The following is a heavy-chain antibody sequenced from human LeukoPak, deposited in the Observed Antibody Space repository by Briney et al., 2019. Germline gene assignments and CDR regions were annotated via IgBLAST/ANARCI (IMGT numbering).Heavy chain of an antibody. CDR1: GYTFTAYY. V-gene: IGHV1-18*01. D-gene: IGHD3-10*01. J-gene: IGHJ6*03. CDR2: ISGYNGNT. CDR3: ARARDASGSYWAYYYMDV. Sequence: GASVKVSCKASGYTFTAYYISWVRQAPGQGLEWMGWISGYNGNTKYAEKFQGRVTMTKDTSTSTADMELRSLRSDDTAVYYCARARDASGSYWAYYYMDVWGKGTTVTVSS.